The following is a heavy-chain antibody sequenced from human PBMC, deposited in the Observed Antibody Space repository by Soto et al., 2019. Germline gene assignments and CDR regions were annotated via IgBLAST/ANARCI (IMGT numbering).Heavy chain of an antibody. J-gene: IGHJ6*02. D-gene: IGHD3-16*01. CDR2: IYHSGST. Sequence: SETLSLTXAVSGGSISSSNWWSWVRQPPGKGLEWIGEIYHSGSTNYNPSLKSRVTISVDKSKNQFSLKLSSVTAADTAVYYCASTYDSGWYYYYGMDVWGQGTTVTVSS. CDR3: ASTYDSGWYYYYGMDV. CDR1: GGSISSSNW. V-gene: IGHV4-4*02.